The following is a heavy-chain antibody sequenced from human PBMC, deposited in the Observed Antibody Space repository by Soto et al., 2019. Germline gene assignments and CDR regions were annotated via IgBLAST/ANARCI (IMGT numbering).Heavy chain of an antibody. CDR3: ARVGGYCSSTSCYAPFDY. J-gene: IGHJ4*02. CDR1: GGSISSGGYS. V-gene: IGHV4-30-2*01. CDR2: IYHSGST. Sequence: SETLSLTCAVSGGSISSGGYSWSWIRQPPGKGLEWIGYIYHSGSTYYNPSLKSRVTISVDRSKNQFSLKLSSVTAADTAVYYCARVGGYCSSTSCYAPFDYWGQGTLVTVSS. D-gene: IGHD2-2*01.